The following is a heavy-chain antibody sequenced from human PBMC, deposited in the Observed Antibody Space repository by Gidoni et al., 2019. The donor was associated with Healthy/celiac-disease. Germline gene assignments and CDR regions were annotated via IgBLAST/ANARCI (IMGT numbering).Heavy chain of an antibody. CDR2: IYYSGST. J-gene: IGHJ4*02. CDR3: ARETAVAGRFDY. Sequence: QVQLQESGPGLVKPSETLSLTCTVSGGSISSYYWSWIRQPPGKGLEWIGYIYYSGSTNYNPSLKSRVTIAVDTSKNQFSRKLSSVTAADTAVYYWARETAVAGRFDYWGQGTLVTVSS. V-gene: IGHV4-59*01. D-gene: IGHD6-19*01. CDR1: GGSISSYY.